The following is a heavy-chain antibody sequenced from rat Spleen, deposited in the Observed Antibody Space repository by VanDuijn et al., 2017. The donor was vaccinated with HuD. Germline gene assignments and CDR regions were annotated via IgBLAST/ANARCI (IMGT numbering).Heavy chain of an antibody. D-gene: IGHD1-6*01. CDR1: GFTFNTYD. J-gene: IGHJ2*01. Sequence: EVQLVESGGGLVQPGRSLKLSCAASGFTFNTYDMAWVRQAPTQGLEWIASISTGGGYTYYRDSVKGRFTISRDNDKSTLHLQMDSLRSEDTATYYCTTWDYYDNRFDYWGQGVLVTVSS. CDR3: TTWDYYDNRFDY. CDR2: ISTGGGYT. V-gene: IGHV5-27*01.